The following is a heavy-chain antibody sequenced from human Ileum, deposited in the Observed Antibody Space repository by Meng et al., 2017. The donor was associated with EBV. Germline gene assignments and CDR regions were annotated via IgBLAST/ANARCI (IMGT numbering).Heavy chain of an antibody. CDR2: FYFTVST. J-gene: IGHJ4*02. V-gene: IGHV4-39*01. Sequence: RVWGPEPGKPWETLSPPCMASLGPFGSPLSYCGWGPQPPGKGLERMWTFYFTVSTYYTPSLKSQDSKSVDTSINQFSLELNSVTAADTAVYFCASHRPFGEWYSLDHWGQGTLVTVSS. CDR3: ASHRPFGEWYSLDH. CDR1: LGPFGSPLSY. D-gene: IGHD3-10*01.